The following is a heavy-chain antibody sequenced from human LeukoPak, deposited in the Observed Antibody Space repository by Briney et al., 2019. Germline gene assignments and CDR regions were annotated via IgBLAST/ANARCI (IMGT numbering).Heavy chain of an antibody. Sequence: GGSLRLSCVASGFTFSDFYMSWIRQAPGKGLEWVSYISSGGSIIYYADSVKGRFTISRDNAKSSLFLQMNSLRVEDTAVYYCVRDMGRESIFDYWGQGTLVTVSS. J-gene: IGHJ4*02. CDR1: GFTFSDFY. V-gene: IGHV3-11*04. CDR3: VRDMGRESIFDY. CDR2: ISSGGSII.